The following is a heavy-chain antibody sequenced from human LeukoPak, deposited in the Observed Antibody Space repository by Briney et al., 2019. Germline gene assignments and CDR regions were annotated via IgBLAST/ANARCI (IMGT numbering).Heavy chain of an antibody. J-gene: IGHJ4*02. CDR2: ISSSSSYI. V-gene: IGHV3-21*04. Sequence: GGSLRLSCAASGFTFSHCSMNWVRQAPGKGLDWVSSISSSSSYIYYADSVKGRFTISRDNSKSTLYIQMNSLRAEDTAVYYCARAKPKNMVRGLIMRRESRYYFDYWGQGTLVTVSS. CDR3: ARAKPKNMVRGLIMRRESRYYFDY. CDR1: GFTFSHCS. D-gene: IGHD3-10*01.